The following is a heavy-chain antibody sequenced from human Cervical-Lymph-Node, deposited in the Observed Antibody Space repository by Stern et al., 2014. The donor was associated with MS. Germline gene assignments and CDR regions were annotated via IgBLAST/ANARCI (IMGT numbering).Heavy chain of an antibody. Sequence: VQLVQSGGGVVQPGRSLRLSCAASGFTFSSYAMHWVRQAPGKGLERVAVISYDGSNKYFADSVKGRFTISRDNSKNTLYLQMNSLRAEDAAVYYCARDGRTLLDYWGQGTLVTVSS. CDR1: GFTFSSYA. V-gene: IGHV3-30*01. J-gene: IGHJ4*02. CDR2: ISYDGSNK. CDR3: ARDGRTLLDY.